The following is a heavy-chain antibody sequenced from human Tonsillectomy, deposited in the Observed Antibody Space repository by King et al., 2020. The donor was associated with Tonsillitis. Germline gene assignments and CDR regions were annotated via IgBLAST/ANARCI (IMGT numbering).Heavy chain of an antibody. Sequence: VQLVESGGGLVKPGGSLRLSCAASGFTFSDYYMSWIRQAPGNGLEWGSYISSSGSTIYYADSVKGRFTISRDNAKNSLYLQMKSLRAEDTAVYYCARGGGPYCSSTSCYTKNAFDIWGQGTMVTVSS. CDR1: GFTFSDYY. V-gene: IGHV3-11*01. CDR3: ARGGGPYCSSTSCYTKNAFDI. D-gene: IGHD2-2*02. CDR2: ISSSGSTI. J-gene: IGHJ3*02.